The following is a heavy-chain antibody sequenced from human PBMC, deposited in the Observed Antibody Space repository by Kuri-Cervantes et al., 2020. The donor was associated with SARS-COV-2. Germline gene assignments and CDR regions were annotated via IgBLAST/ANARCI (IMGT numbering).Heavy chain of an antibody. CDR3: ARETGWEYQLLDDAFDI. CDR2: INPNSGGT. D-gene: IGHD2-2*01. CDR1: GYTFTGYY. J-gene: IGHJ3*02. Sequence: ASVKVSCKASGYTFTGYYMHWVRQAPGQGLEWMGWINPNSGGTNYAQKFQGRVTMTRDTSTSTAYMELRSLRSDDTAVYYCARETGWEYQLLDDAFDIWGQGTMVTVSS. V-gene: IGHV1-2*02.